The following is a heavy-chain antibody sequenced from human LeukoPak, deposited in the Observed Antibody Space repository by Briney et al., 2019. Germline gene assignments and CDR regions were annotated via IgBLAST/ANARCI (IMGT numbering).Heavy chain of an antibody. CDR2: IIPIFGTA. CDR1: GGTFSSYA. J-gene: IGHJ4*02. D-gene: IGHD3-10*01. V-gene: IGHV1-69*05. CDR3: ARGAPRLLWFGELFT. Sequence: ASVKVSCKASGGTFSSYAISWVRQAPGQGLEWMGRIIPIFGTANYAQKFQGRVTITTDESTSTAYMELSGLRSEDTAVYYCARGAPRLLWFGELFTWGQGTLVTVSS.